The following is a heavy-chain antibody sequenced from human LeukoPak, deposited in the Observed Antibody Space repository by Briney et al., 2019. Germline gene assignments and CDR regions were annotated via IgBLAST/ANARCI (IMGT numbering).Heavy chain of an antibody. Sequence: QPGGSLRLSCAASGFTFSSYWMHWVRQAPGKGLVWVSRINSDGSSTSYADSVKGRFTISRDNSKNTLYLQMNSLRAEDTAVYFCVRVGYSYGYGDWNHFDYWGQGTLVTVSS. CDR1: GFTFSSYW. D-gene: IGHD5-18*01. CDR2: INSDGSST. CDR3: VRVGYSYGYGDWNHFDY. J-gene: IGHJ4*02. V-gene: IGHV3-74*01.